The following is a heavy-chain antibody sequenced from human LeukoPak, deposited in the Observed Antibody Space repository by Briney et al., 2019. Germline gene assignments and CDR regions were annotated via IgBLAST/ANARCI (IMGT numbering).Heavy chain of an antibody. D-gene: IGHD6-19*01. CDR2: ISTSSRYI. CDR3: AREGPYLGAAVAGTAALDS. Sequence: GGSLRLSCAASGFTFSSYAMNWVRQAPGKGLEWVSSISTSSRYIYYADSVKGRFIISRDNAKNSLYLQMNSLRAEDTAVYFCAREGPYLGAAVAGTAALDSWGQGTLVTVSS. CDR1: GFTFSSYA. V-gene: IGHV3-21*06. J-gene: IGHJ4*02.